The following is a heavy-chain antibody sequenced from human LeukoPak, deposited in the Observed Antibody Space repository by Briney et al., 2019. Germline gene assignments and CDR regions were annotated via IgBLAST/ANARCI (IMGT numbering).Heavy chain of an antibody. J-gene: IGHJ4*02. CDR3: ATPYYSSSSGFDY. V-gene: IGHV4-34*01. CDR2: INHSGST. Sequence: PSETLSLTCAVYGGSFSGYYWSWIRQPPGKGLEWIGEINHSGSTNYNPSLKSRVTISVDTSKNQFSLKLSSVNAADTAVYYCATPYYSSSSGFDYWGQGTLVTVSS. CDR1: GGSFSGYY. D-gene: IGHD6-6*01.